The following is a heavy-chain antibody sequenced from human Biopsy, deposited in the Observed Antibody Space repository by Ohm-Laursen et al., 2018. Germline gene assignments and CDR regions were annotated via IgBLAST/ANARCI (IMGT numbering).Heavy chain of an antibody. CDR1: GITDNDHY. J-gene: IGHJ4*02. V-gene: IGHV3-53*01. CDR3: ATARSFDN. CDR2: LHDRGVT. Sequence: SLRLSCAASGITDNDHYMSWVRQAPGKGLEWVSSLHDRGVTYYADSVKGRFTISGDNSKNTLYLQMNSLRAEDTAVYYCATARSFDNWGQGTLVTVSS.